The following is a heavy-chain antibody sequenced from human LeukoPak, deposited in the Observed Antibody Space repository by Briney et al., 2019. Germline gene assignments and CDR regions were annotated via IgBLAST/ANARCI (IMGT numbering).Heavy chain of an antibody. CDR1: GGSFSGYY. D-gene: IGHD3-22*01. CDR2: INHSGST. V-gene: IGHV4-34*01. J-gene: IGHJ4*02. CDR3: VTYYFDSSGPKKNY. Sequence: SETLSLTCAVYGGSFSGYYWSWIRQPPGKGLEWIGEINHSGSTNYDPSLKSRVTISVDTSKKQFSLKLSSVTAADTAVYYCVTYYFDSSGPKKNYWGQGTLVTVSS.